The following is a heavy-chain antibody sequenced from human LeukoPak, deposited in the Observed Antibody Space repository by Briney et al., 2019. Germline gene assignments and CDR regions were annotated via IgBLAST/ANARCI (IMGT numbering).Heavy chain of an antibody. V-gene: IGHV3-21*01. J-gene: IGHJ3*01. CDR1: GFTFSSFS. Sequence: GGSPRLSWAASGFTFSSFSMNWVRQAPGKGLEWVSSISSSFNYLYYADSVKGRFTISRDNAKNSLYLQMNSLRAEDTAVYYCARPSAYSPDGFDVWGQGTMVTISS. CDR2: ISSSFNYL. D-gene: IGHD1-26*01. CDR3: ARPSAYSPDGFDV.